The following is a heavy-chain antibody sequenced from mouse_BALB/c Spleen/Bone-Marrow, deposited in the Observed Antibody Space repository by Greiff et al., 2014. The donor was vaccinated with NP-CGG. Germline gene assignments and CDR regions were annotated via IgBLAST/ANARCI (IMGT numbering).Heavy chain of an antibody. Sequence: VQLQQSGAELVKPGASVKLSCTASSFNIKDTYMHWVKQRPEQDLEWIGRIDPANGSTKYDPKFQGKATITADTSSNTAYLQLSSLTSEDTAVYYCARWLLPYGLGYWGQGTSVTVSS. CDR3: ARWLLPYGLGY. D-gene: IGHD2-3*01. CDR2: IDPANGST. J-gene: IGHJ4*01. V-gene: IGHV14-3*02. CDR1: SFNIKDTY.